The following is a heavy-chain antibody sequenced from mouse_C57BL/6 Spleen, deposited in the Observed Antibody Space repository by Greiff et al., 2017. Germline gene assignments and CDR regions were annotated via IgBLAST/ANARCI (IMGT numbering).Heavy chain of an antibody. CDR2: INPNNGGT. CDR3: ARGVYDGYYVFDY. CDR1: GYTFTDYN. V-gene: IGHV1-18*01. Sequence: VKPGASVKIPCKASGYTFTDYNMDWVTQSHGKSLEWIGDINPNNGGTIYNQKFKGKATLTVDKSSSTAYMELRSLTSEDTAVYYCARGVYDGYYVFDYWGQGTTLTVSS. J-gene: IGHJ2*01. D-gene: IGHD2-3*01.